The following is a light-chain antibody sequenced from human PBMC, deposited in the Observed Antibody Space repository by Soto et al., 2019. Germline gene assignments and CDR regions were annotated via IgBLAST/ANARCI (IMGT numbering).Light chain of an antibody. CDR2: KVS. V-gene: IGKV2-30*01. J-gene: IGKJ1*01. CDR3: MQGTHWPWT. CDR1: QSLVYNDGNSY. Sequence: DVVMTQSPLSLPVTLGQPASISCRSSQSLVYNDGNSYLNWFQQRPGQSPRRLIYKVSNRDSGVPDRFSGGGSDTDFTLKISRVEAEDVGVYYCMQGTHWPWTFDQGTKVEIK.